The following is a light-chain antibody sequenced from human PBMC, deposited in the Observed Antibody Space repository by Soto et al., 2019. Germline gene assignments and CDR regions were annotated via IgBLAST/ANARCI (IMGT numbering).Light chain of an antibody. Sequence: AIQMTQSPSSLSASVGDRVTITCRASQGIRHYLGWYQQKPGKAPKLLIYAASSLQSGVPSRFSGSGSGTDFTLTISSLQPEDFATYYCLQDYNYPLTVGGGTKVEIK. J-gene: IGKJ4*01. CDR3: LQDYNYPLT. CDR2: AAS. V-gene: IGKV1-6*01. CDR1: QGIRHY.